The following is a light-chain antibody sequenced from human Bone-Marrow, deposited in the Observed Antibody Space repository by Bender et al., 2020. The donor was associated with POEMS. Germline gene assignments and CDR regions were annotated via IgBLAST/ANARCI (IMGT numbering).Light chain of an antibody. CDR3: NSFAGNNNFV. CDR2: EGT. Sequence: QSALTQPPSASGSPGQSVTISCTATSGGFGGSKLVSWYQQHPGRAPILLFHEGTKRPSGVSSRFSASKARYTAALTVSGLQADDEADYYCNSFAGNNNFVFGTGTKVTVL. J-gene: IGLJ1*01. CDR1: SGGFGGSKL. V-gene: IGLV2-8*01.